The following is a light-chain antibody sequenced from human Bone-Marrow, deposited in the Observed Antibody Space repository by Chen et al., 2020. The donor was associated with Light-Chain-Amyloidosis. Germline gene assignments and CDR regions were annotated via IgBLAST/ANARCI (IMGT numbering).Light chain of an antibody. V-gene: IGKV4-1*01. CDR1: QSLLSQNKNS. CDR2: WAA. Sequence: DIAMSQSPDSLAVSLGERATINCKSSQSLLSQNKNSVVWYQQKPGQPPKLRISWAATRESGVPDRCSGSGSGTDFTRTISSLEAEDVTVYYCQQCYGSPLTFGGGTKVEIK. J-gene: IGKJ4*01. CDR3: QQCYGSPLT.